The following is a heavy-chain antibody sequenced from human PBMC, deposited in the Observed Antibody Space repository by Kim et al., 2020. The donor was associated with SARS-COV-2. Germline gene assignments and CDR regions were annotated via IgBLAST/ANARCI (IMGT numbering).Heavy chain of an antibody. V-gene: IGHV3-33*06. CDR2: IWYDGSNK. D-gene: IGHD3-10*01. J-gene: IGHJ4*02. CDR3: AKDNYYGSGSYMDY. CDR1: GLTFSSYA. Sequence: GGSLRLSCAASGLTFSSYAMHWVRQAPGKGLEWVAVIWYDGSNKYYADSVKGRFTISRDNSKNTLYLQMNSLRAEDTAVYYCAKDNYYGSGSYMDYWGQGTLVTVSS.